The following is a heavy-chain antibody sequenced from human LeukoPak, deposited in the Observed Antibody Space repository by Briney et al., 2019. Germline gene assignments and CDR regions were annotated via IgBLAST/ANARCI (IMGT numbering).Heavy chain of an antibody. Sequence: ASVKVSCKASGYTFTSYGISWVRQAPGQGLEWMGWISAYNGNTDYAQKPQGRVTMTTDTSTSTAYVELRSLRSDDTAVYFCARRRSSGWSPDAFDIWGQGTMVTVSS. J-gene: IGHJ3*02. CDR2: ISAYNGNT. D-gene: IGHD6-19*01. V-gene: IGHV1-18*01. CDR3: ARRRSSGWSPDAFDI. CDR1: GYTFTSYG.